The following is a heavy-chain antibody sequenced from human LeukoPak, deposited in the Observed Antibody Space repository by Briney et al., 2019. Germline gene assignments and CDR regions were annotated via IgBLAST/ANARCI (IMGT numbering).Heavy chain of an antibody. Sequence: PSETLSLTCTVSGGSISSYYWSWVRQPPGKGLEWIGYVSYSGSTDYNPSLKSRVIISIDTPKNQFSLRLSSVTAADTAVYYCARRGCSSTSCYDNWFDPWGQGTLVTVSS. CDR3: ARRGCSSTSCYDNWFDP. J-gene: IGHJ5*02. CDR1: GGSISSYY. CDR2: VSYSGST. D-gene: IGHD2-2*01. V-gene: IGHV4-59*01.